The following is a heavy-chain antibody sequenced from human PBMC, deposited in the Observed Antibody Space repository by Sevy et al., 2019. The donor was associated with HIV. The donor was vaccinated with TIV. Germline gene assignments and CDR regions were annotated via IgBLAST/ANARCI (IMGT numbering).Heavy chain of an antibody. V-gene: IGHV5-51*01. D-gene: IGHD3-22*01. CDR3: ARSSFYYDNSGFYPFDF. CDR2: IYPTASHI. Sequence: GESLKISCKGSGYNFSGYWVGWVRQMPGKGLEWMGIIYPTASHITYSPSLQGQVTISVDKSITTAYLQWRSLKTSDTAMYYCARSSFYYDNSGFYPFDFWGQGTLVTVSS. J-gene: IGHJ4*02. CDR1: GYNFSGYW.